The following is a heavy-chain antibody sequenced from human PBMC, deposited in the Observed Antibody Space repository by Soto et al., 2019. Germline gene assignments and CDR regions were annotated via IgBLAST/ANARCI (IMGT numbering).Heavy chain of an antibody. V-gene: IGHV3-23*01. CDR2: ISGSGGST. CDR1: GFTFSSYA. D-gene: IGHD2-15*01. J-gene: IGHJ5*02. Sequence: EVQMLESGGGLVQPGGSLRLSCAASGFTFSSYAMGWFRQAPGKGLEWVSAISGSGGSTYYADSVKGRFTISRDNSKTTLYLQMNGVEAEDTSVYYCARGLDIVVVVAGYRFGPWGQGTLVTVSS. CDR3: ARGLDIVVVVAGYRFGP.